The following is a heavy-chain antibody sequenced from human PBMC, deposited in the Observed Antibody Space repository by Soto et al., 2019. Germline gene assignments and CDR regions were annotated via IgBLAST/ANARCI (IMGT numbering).Heavy chain of an antibody. V-gene: IGHV1-46*01. CDR1: GYTFTKFH. CDR2: IDPSGGIT. Sequence: AAVKVSCKACGYTFTKFHIHWVRQAPGQGLEWMGMIDPSGGITRDAQRFQGRITMTRDTSTSSVYMELRSLTSEDTAVYYCARGDTIFGVVTTLTHYYYYGIDVWCQGTTVTVSS. D-gene: IGHD3-3*01. J-gene: IGHJ6*02. CDR3: ARGDTIFGVVTTLTHYYYYGIDV.